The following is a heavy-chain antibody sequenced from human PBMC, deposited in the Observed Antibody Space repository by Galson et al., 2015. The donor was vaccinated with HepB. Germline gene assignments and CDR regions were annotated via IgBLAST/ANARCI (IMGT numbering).Heavy chain of an antibody. CDR2: INPNSGGT. CDR1: GYTFTGYY. CDR3: ARAHGRSALSFGYFDY. D-gene: IGHD1-14*01. Sequence: SVKVSCKASGYTFTGYYMHWVRQAPGQGLEWMGRINPNSGGTNYAQKFQGRVTMTRDTSISTAYMELSRLRSDDTAVYYCARAHGRSALSFGYFDYWGQGTLVTVSS. V-gene: IGHV1-2*06. J-gene: IGHJ4*02.